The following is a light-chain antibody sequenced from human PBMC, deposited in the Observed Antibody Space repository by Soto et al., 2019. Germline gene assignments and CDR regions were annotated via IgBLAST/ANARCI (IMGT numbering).Light chain of an antibody. CDR2: YDN. CDR1: NIGTKN. J-gene: IGLJ2*01. CDR3: QVWESSSDPVV. V-gene: IGLV3-21*01. Sequence: SYELTQPPSLSVAPGMTARITCGGNNIGTKNVHWYQQKPGQAPVLVIYYDNDRPSGIPERFSGSNSGNTATLTITRVEAGDEADYFCQVWESSSDPVVFGGGTKPTVL.